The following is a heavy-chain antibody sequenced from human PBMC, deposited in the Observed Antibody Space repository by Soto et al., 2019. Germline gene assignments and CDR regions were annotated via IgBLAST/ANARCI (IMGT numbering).Heavy chain of an antibody. Sequence: QVQLQQWGAGLLKPSETLSLTCAVYGGSFSGYYWSWIRQPPGKGLEWIGEINHSGSTNYNPSLKSRVTISVDTSKNPFSLKLSSVTAADTAVYYCARARSFQMGDFDPWGQGTLVTVSS. CDR1: GGSFSGYY. V-gene: IGHV4-34*01. J-gene: IGHJ5*02. CDR2: INHSGST. CDR3: ARARSFQMGDFDP. D-gene: IGHD3-16*01.